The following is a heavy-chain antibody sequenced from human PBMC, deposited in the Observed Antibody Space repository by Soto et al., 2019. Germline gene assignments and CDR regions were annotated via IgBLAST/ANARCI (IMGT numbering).Heavy chain of an antibody. CDR2: ISHGGSP. V-gene: IGHV4-30-2*01. CDR1: GGSVSRGVFS. CDR3: ARGHYYYAMDV. J-gene: IGHJ6*02. Sequence: ASETLSLTCAVSGGSVSRGVFSWNWIRQPPGQGLEWIGYISHGGSPHYTPSLRSRVSISVDRSTNVISLNLTSITPADTAVYFCARGHYYYAMDVSYPGTSGTVFS.